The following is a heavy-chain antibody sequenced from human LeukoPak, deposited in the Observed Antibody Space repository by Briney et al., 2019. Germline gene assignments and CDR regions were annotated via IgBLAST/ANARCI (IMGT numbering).Heavy chain of an antibody. J-gene: IGHJ4*02. D-gene: IGHD1-26*01. V-gene: IGHV5-51*03. Sequence: KPGESLKSSCKGSGYSFNSYWIGRLRQMPGQGLEWMGIIYLGASNNRYSLYFQGQVTIAAAKSTTTAYLKWRSLKASDTAIYYCARSALSSGSLYYFEYWGQGTLVTVSS. CDR3: ARSALSSGSLYYFEY. CDR1: GYSFNSYW. CDR2: IYLGASNN.